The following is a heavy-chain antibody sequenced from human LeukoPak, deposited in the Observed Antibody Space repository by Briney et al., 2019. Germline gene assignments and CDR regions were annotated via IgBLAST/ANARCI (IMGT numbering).Heavy chain of an antibody. CDR2: INSDGSST. CDR1: GFTFSSYW. Sequence: GGSLRLSCAASGFTFSSYWMHWVRHAPGKGLVWISRINSDGSSTTYADSVKGRFTISRDNAKNTLSLQMNSLRAEDTAVYYCVRLSWELGDGGVTWGQGTLATVSS. J-gene: IGHJ5*02. CDR3: VRLSWELGDGGVT. V-gene: IGHV3-74*01. D-gene: IGHD1-26*01.